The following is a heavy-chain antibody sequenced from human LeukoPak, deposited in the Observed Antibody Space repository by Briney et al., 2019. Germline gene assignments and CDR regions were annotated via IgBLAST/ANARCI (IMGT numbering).Heavy chain of an antibody. V-gene: IGHV3-66*01. CDR3: ASPSHFGDY. Sequence: GGSLRLSCVASGFSVLDHFMTWVRHTPGKGLEWVSVIYNDGRTNYAESVKGRFTMSRDSSKNMVSHQMNSLRAEDSAVYYCASPSHFGDYWGQGTLVTVSS. D-gene: IGHD3-16*01. J-gene: IGHJ4*02. CDR1: GFSVLDHF. CDR2: IYNDGRT.